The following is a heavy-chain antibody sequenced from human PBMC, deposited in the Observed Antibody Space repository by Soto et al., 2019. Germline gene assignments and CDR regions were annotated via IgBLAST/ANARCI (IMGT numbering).Heavy chain of an antibody. Sequence: ASVKVSCKASGYTFTSYGISWVRQAPGQGFEWMGWISAYNGNTNYAQKLQGRVTMTTDTSTSTAYMELRSLRSDDTAVYYCARDWHYYDSSGYYYFDYWGQGTLVTVSS. CDR2: ISAYNGNT. CDR1: GYTFTSYG. V-gene: IGHV1-18*01. D-gene: IGHD3-22*01. CDR3: ARDWHYYDSSGYYYFDY. J-gene: IGHJ4*02.